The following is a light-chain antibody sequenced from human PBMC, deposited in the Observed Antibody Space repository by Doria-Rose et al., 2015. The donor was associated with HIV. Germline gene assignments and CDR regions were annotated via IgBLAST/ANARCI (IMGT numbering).Light chain of an antibody. CDR2: AAS. CDR1: QSTGRL. V-gene: IGKV1-39*01. CDR3: QQSYSTPLT. J-gene: IGKJ4*01. Sequence: DIRVTQSPSSLSASVGDRVTITCRASQSTGRLVNRYQQQPGKVTKLLIYAASSLQNGAPSRFSGSGSGTDFTLTISSLQPEDFATYFCQQSYSTPLTFGGGTKVEIK.